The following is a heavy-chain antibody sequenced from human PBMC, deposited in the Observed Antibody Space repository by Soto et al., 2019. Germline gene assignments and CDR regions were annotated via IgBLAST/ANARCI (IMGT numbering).Heavy chain of an antibody. J-gene: IGHJ6*02. CDR1: GFTFDDHA. D-gene: IGHD6-19*01. V-gene: IGHV3-9*01. CDR3: ARDLKVAASNSYFYYGMDV. CDR2: ISWSSSNI. Sequence: PGGSLRLSCVASGFTFDDHAMHWVRQLPGKGLEWVSGISWSSSNIFYADSVKGRFTVSRDNANNLLYLQINSLSAEDTAIYYCARDLKVAASNSYFYYGMDVWGQGTTVTVSS.